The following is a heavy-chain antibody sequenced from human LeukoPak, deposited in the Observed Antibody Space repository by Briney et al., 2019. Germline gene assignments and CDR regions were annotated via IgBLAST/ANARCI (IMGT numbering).Heavy chain of an antibody. CDR3: ASECSSTSCYKGFDP. J-gene: IGHJ5*02. D-gene: IGHD2-2*02. Sequence: ASVQVSCKASGYTFTGYYMHWVRQAPGQGLEWIGWINPNSGGTNHAQQFQGRVTMTRDTSISTAYMELSRLRSDDTAVYYCASECSSTSCYKGFDPWGQGTLVTVSS. CDR2: INPNSGGT. CDR1: GYTFTGYY. V-gene: IGHV1-2*02.